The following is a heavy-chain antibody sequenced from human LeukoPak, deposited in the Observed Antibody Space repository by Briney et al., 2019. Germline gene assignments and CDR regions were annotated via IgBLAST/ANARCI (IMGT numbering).Heavy chain of an antibody. V-gene: IGHV4-39*07. Sequence: SETLSLTCTVSGGSISSSSYYWGWIRQPPGKGLEWIGSIYYSGSTYYNPSLKSRVTISVDTSKNQFSLKLSSVTAADTAVYYCARDPLMLRGTFDYWGQGTLVTVSS. J-gene: IGHJ4*02. D-gene: IGHD3-16*01. CDR3: ARDPLMLRGTFDY. CDR2: IYYSGST. CDR1: GGSISSSSYY.